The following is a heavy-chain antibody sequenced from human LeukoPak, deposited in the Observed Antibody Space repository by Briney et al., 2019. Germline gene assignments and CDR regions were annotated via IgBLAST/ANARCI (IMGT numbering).Heavy chain of an antibody. CDR2: IYYSGRT. J-gene: IGHJ3*02. D-gene: IGHD3-16*01. Sequence: SETLSLTCTVSGGSISRYYWSWIRQPPGKGLEWIGYIYYSGRTYYSPSLKSRVTISVDTSKNQLSLKLRDVTAADTVMYYCATRRGELDDALDIWGQGTMVTVSS. CDR3: ATRRGELDDALDI. CDR1: GGSISRYY. V-gene: IGHV4-59*01.